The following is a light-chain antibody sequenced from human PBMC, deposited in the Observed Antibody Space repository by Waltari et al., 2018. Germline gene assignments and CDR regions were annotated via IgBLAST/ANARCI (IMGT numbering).Light chain of an antibody. Sequence: SFELTQPPSVSVSPGQTATITCSGDALPNQYAYWYQQKPGQAPVLMIYKDTERPSGIPERFSGSRSGTIVTLTISGVQAEDESDYYCQSTYSGGFFYVFGTGTEVTVL. J-gene: IGLJ1*01. V-gene: IGLV3-25*03. CDR1: ALPNQY. CDR3: QSTYSGGFFYV. CDR2: KDT.